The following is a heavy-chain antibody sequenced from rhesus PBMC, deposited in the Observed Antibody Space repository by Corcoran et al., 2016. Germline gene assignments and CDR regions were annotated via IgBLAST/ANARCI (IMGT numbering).Heavy chain of an antibody. D-gene: IGHD3-16*01. CDR2: IYCSGGRT. V-gene: IGHV4-106*01. Sequence: QVQLQESGPGLVKPSETLSLTCAVSGGSISDDYYWSWIRQPPGKGLEWIGYIYCSGGRTNYNPSRKNRVTISIDTSKNQVSLKLSSVTAADTAVYYCARDLGYYSGSYYSFDYWGQGVLVTVSS. CDR1: GGSISDDYY. CDR3: ARDLGYYSGSYYSFDY. J-gene: IGHJ4*01.